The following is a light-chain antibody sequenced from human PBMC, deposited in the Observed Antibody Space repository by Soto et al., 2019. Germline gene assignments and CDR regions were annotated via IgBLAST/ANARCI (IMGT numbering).Light chain of an antibody. CDR2: EVT. CDR1: SSDIGGRNF. V-gene: IGLV2-8*01. CDR3: NSEGGNNNVV. Sequence: QSALTQPPSASGSPGQSVTISCTGISSDIGGRNFVSWYQQHPGKAPKLIIYEVTKRPSGVPDRFSGSKSGNTASLTVSGLQAEDEADYHGNSEGGNNNVVFGGGTKVTVL. J-gene: IGLJ3*02.